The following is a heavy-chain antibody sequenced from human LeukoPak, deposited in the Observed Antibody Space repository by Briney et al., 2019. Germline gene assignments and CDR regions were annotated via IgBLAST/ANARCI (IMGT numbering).Heavy chain of an antibody. V-gene: IGHV3-23*01. Sequence: GGSLRLSCAASEFTFGNFAMSWVRQAPGKGLEWVSYIRGGGAGALYADSVKGRFTVSRDNSRSTLYLQMNSLRVEDTAVYYRAKCAQSYGNDAFDLWGPGTMVTVSS. D-gene: IGHD3-16*01. CDR2: IRGGGAGA. J-gene: IGHJ3*01. CDR1: EFTFGNFA. CDR3: AKCAQSYGNDAFDL.